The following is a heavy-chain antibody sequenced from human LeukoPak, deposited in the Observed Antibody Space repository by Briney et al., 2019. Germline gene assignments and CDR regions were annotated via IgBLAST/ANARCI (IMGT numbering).Heavy chain of an antibody. Sequence: GGSLSLSCAASGFTFSSYGMHWVRQAPGKGLEWVAVISYDGSNKYYADSVKGRSTISRDNSKNTLYLQMNSLRAEDTAVYYCAREGGRDGYYDYWGQGTLVTVSS. CDR3: AREGGRDGYYDY. CDR2: ISYDGSNK. CDR1: GFTFSSYG. V-gene: IGHV3-30*19. J-gene: IGHJ4*02. D-gene: IGHD5-24*01.